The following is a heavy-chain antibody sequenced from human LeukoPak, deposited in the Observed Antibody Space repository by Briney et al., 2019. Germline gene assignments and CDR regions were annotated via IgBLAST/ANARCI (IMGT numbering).Heavy chain of an antibody. J-gene: IGHJ4*02. CDR1: GFTFSSYG. CDR2: IPYDGSNK. Sequence: SGGSLRLSCAASGFTFSSYGMHWVRQAPGKGLEWVAFIPYDGSNKYYADSVKGRFTISRDNSKNTLYLQMNSLRAEDTAVYYCARGPSGYHNTGGQGTLVTVSS. V-gene: IGHV3-30*19. CDR3: ARGPSGYHNT. D-gene: IGHD5-12*01.